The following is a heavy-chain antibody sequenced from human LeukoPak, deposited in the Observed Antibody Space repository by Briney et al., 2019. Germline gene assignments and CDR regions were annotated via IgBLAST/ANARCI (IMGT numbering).Heavy chain of an antibody. CDR3: ARDHNQLLYYYYYYYMDV. CDR1: GYTFTGYY. D-gene: IGHD2-2*01. J-gene: IGHJ6*03. V-gene: IGHV1-2*02. Sequence: ASVKVTCKASGYTFTGYYMHWVRQAPGQGLEWMGWINPNSGGTNYAQKFQGRVTMTRDTSISTAYMELSRLRSDDTAVYYCARDHNQLLYYYYYYYMDVWGKGTTVTVSS. CDR2: INPNSGGT.